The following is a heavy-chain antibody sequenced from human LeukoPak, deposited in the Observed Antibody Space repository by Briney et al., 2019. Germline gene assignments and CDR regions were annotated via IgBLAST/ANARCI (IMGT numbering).Heavy chain of an antibody. CDR1: GFTFSSYA. CDR3: ARGHTAMVTGHFQH. J-gene: IGHJ1*01. CDR2: ISGSGGST. V-gene: IGHV3-23*01. D-gene: IGHD5-18*01. Sequence: GGSLRLSCAASGFTFSSYAMSWVRQAPGKGLEWVSAISGSGGSTYYADSVKGRFTISRDNSKNTLYLQMNSLRAEDTAVYYCARGHTAMVTGHFQHWGQGTLVTVSS.